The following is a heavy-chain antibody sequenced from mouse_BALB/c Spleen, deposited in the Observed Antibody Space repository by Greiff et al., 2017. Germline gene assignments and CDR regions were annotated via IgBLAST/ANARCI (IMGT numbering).Heavy chain of an antibody. V-gene: IGHV2-9*02. D-gene: IGHD1-1*01. CDR2: IWAGGST. CDR3: AREEITTVSAY. J-gene: IGHJ3*01. Sequence: VKLVESGPGLVAPSQSLSITCTVSGFSLTSYGVHWVRQPPGKGLEWLGVIWAGGSTNYNSALMSRLSISKDNSKSQVFLKMNSLQTDDTAMYYCAREEITTVSAYWGQGTLVTVSA. CDR1: GFSLTSYG.